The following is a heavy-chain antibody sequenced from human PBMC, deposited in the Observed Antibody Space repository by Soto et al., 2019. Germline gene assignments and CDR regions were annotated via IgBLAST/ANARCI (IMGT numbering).Heavy chain of an antibody. V-gene: IGHV1-2*02. D-gene: IGHD3-22*01. CDR2: INPNSGDT. CDR3: ARVRTYYYDSGGLDY. J-gene: IGHJ4*02. Sequence: GASVKGSCKASGYTFTGYYMHWVRQPPGQGLEWMGWINPNSGDTNYAQKFQGRVTITRDTSISTVYMEVSRLRSDDSAVYYCARVRTYYYDSGGLDYWGQGTLVTVSS. CDR1: GYTFTGYY.